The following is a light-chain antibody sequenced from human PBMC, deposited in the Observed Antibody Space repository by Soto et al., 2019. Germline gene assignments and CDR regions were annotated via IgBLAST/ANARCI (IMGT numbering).Light chain of an antibody. J-gene: IGLJ1*01. CDR1: RSDIGSYNY. CDR3: ISYTGSSTSYV. V-gene: IGLV2-14*01. Sequence: QSALTQPASVSGSPGQSITIFCSGTRSDIGSYNYVAWYQQFPGKTPKILIYGVSNRPSGVSSRFSVSKSGNTASLTISGLQAEDEADYYCISYTGSSTSYVFGSGTKVTVL. CDR2: GVS.